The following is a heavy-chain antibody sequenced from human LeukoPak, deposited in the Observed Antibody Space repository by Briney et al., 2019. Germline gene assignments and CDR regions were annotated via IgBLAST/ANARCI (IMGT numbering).Heavy chain of an antibody. CDR1: GFTFSSYG. CDR2: IWYDGSNK. J-gene: IGHJ6*02. CDR3: ARDVQYYYGMDV. Sequence: PGGSLRLSCAASGFTFSSYGMHWVRQAPGKGLEWVAVIWYDGSNKYYADSVKGRFTISRDNSKNTLYLQMNSLRAEDTAVYYCARDVQYYYGMDVWGQGITVTVSS. D-gene: IGHD3-10*02. V-gene: IGHV3-33*01.